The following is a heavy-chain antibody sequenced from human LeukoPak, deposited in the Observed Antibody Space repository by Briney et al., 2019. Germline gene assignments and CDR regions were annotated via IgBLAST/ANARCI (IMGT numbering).Heavy chain of an antibody. Sequence: SETLSLTRTVSGGSISSGSYYWGWIRQPPGKGLEWIGSIYYSGSTYYNPSLKSRVTISVDTSKHQFSLKLSSVTAADTAVYYCARRIVVVTATKNAFDIWGQGAMVTVSS. CDR3: ARRIVVVTATKNAFDI. J-gene: IGHJ3*02. CDR2: IYYSGST. D-gene: IGHD2-21*02. V-gene: IGHV4-39*01. CDR1: GGSISSGSYY.